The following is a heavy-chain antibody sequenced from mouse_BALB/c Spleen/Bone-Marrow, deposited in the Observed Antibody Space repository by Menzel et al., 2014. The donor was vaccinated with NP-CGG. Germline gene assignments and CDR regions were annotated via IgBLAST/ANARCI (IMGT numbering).Heavy chain of an antibody. J-gene: IGHJ4*01. CDR3: AKNYRYDGALDY. CDR2: INPYNGAT. CDR1: GYSFTGYY. D-gene: IGHD2-14*01. V-gene: IGHV1-26*01. Sequence: EVQLQQSGPELVKPGASVKISCKASGYSFTGYYMHWVKQSHVKSLEWIGRINPYNGATSYNQNFKVKASLTVDKSSSTAYMELHSLTSEDSAVYYCAKNYRYDGALDYWGQGTSVTLSS.